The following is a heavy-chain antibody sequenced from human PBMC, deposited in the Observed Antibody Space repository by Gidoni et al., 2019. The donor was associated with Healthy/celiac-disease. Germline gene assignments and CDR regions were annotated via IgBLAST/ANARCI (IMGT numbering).Heavy chain of an antibody. CDR2: ISSSSSTI. CDR1: GFTSSIFS. Sequence: EVQLVESGVGLFQPGGSLRLSCAASGFTSSIFSMNWVRQAPGKGLEWVSCISSSSSTIYYADSVKGRFTISRDNAKNSLYLQMNSLRDEDTAVYYCAMTEITTYYYYYYGMDVWGQGTTVTVSS. CDR3: AMTEITTYYYYYYGMDV. D-gene: IGHD4-4*01. J-gene: IGHJ6*02. V-gene: IGHV3-48*02.